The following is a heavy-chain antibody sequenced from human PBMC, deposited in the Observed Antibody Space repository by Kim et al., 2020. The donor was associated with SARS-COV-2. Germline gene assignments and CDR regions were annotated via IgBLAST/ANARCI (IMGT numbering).Heavy chain of an antibody. CDR1: GGSIRSSSYY. J-gene: IGHJ3*02. CDR2: MYYSGST. Sequence: SETLSLTCTVSGGSIRSSSYYWGWIRQPPGKGLEWIGSMYYSGSTYYNPSLKNRVSISVDTSKNHFSLKLSTVTAADTAVYYCARHPYYDYVWGSYPDAFDMWGQGTMVTVSS. V-gene: IGHV4-39*01. CDR3: ARHPYYDYVWGSYPDAFDM. D-gene: IGHD3-16*01.